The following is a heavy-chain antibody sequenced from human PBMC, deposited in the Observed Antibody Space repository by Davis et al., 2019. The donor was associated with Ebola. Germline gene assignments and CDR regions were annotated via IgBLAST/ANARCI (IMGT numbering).Heavy chain of an antibody. CDR2: ISVRSIT. CDR3: AKVHPPTTVTTGWFDP. CDR1: GFIFSSYA. D-gene: IGHD4-17*01. Sequence: GESLKISCAASGFIFSSYAMSWVRQAPGKGLEWVSSISVRSITYHADSVKGRFTISRDNSKNTLYLQMNSPRAEDTAIYYCAKVHPPTTVTTGWFDPWGQGTLVTASS. J-gene: IGHJ5*02. V-gene: IGHV3-23*01.